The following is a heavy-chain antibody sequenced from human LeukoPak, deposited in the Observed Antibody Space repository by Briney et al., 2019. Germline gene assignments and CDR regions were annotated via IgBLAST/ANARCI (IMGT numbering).Heavy chain of an antibody. Sequence: ASVKVSCKASGYTFTNYGISWVRQAPGQGLEWMAWINPYNGDTNFAQKFQGRVTMTEDTSTDTAYMELSSLRSEDTAVYYCATDRRGLGATDYWGQGTLVTVSS. J-gene: IGHJ4*02. CDR1: GYTFTNYG. CDR2: INPYNGDT. D-gene: IGHD1-26*01. V-gene: IGHV1-18*01. CDR3: ATDRRGLGATDY.